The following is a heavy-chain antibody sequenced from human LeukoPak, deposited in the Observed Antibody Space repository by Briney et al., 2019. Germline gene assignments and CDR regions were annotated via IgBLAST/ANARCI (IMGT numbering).Heavy chain of an antibody. CDR1: GGSISSYY. D-gene: IGHD3-10*01. CDR2: IYYSGST. V-gene: IGHV4-59*08. J-gene: IGHJ4*02. Sequence: SETLSLTCTVSGGSISSYYWSWIRQPPGKGLEWIGYIYYSGSTNYNPSLKSRVTISVDTSKNQFPLKLSSVTAADTAVYYCARGGITWTYWGQGTLVTVSS. CDR3: ARGGITWTY.